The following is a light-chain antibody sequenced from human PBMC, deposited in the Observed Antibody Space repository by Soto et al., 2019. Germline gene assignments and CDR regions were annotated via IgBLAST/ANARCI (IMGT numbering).Light chain of an antibody. J-gene: IGLJ1*01. Sequence: QSALTQPASVSGSPGQSITISCTGTSSDVGGYNDVSWYQQHPGKAPKLMIYEVSNRPSGVSNRFSGSKSGNTASLTISGRQAEDEADYYCSSYTSSSIDYVFGTGTKLTVL. CDR3: SSYTSSSIDYV. CDR1: SSDVGGYND. V-gene: IGLV2-14*01. CDR2: EVS.